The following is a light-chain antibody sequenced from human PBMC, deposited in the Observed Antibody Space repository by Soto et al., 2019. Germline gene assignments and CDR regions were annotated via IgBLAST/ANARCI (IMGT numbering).Light chain of an antibody. CDR2: DAS. Sequence: EIVLTQSPATLSLSPGERATLSCRASQSVSSYLAWYQQKPGQAPRLLIYDASNRATGIPARFSGSGSGTAFTLTLSSLEPEDFAVYYCQQRSNWPLYTFGQGNKLAIK. J-gene: IGKJ2*01. V-gene: IGKV3-11*01. CDR1: QSVSSY. CDR3: QQRSNWPLYT.